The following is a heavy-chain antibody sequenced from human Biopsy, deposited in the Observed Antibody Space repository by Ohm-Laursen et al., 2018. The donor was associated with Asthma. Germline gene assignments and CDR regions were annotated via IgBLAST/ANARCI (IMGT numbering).Heavy chain of an antibody. CDR1: GYTFNSAG. J-gene: IGHJ6*02. Sequence: DSVKVSCKTSGYTFNSAGITWVRQAPGQGLEWMGWISVYNGNTKVAQKLQDRVTMTTDTSTSTAYMELRSLRSDDTAVYFCARAVDYSHYYGIDVWGQGTTVTAS. D-gene: IGHD3-10*01. V-gene: IGHV1-18*01. CDR2: ISVYNGNT. CDR3: ARAVDYSHYYGIDV.